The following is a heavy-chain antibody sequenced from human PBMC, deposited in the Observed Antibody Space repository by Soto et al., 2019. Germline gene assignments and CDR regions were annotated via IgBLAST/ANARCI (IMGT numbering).Heavy chain of an antibody. CDR3: ARDGRISSSSPSYYYGMDV. J-gene: IGHJ6*02. D-gene: IGHD6-6*01. CDR1: GFTFSSYS. Sequence: GGSLRLSCAASGFTFSSYSMNWVRQAPGKGLEWVSSISSSSSYIYYADSVKGRFTISRDNAKNSLYLQMNSLRAGDTAVYYCARDGRISSSSPSYYYGMDVWGQGTTVTVSS. CDR2: ISSSSSYI. V-gene: IGHV3-21*01.